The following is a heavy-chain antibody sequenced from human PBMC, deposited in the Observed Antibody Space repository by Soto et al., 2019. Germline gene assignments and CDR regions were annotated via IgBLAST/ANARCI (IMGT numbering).Heavy chain of an antibody. D-gene: IGHD3-22*01. CDR1: GGTFSSYA. Sequence: GASVKVSCKASGGTFSSYAISWVRQAPGQGLEWMGGIIPIFGTANYAQKFQGRVTITADESTSTAYMELSSLRSEDTAVYYCARESRLLNWFDPWGQGTLVTVSS. V-gene: IGHV1-69*13. CDR3: ARESRLLNWFDP. CDR2: IIPIFGTA. J-gene: IGHJ5*02.